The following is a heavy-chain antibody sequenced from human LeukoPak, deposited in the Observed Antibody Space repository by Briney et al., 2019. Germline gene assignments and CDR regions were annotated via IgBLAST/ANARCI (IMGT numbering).Heavy chain of an antibody. V-gene: IGHV3-33*01. CDR2: IWYDGNNK. J-gene: IGHJ4*02. D-gene: IGHD1-26*01. CDR3: ARPLGAGRGYYFDY. Sequence: GRSLRLSCAASGFTFSSYGMHWVRQAPGKGLEWVAVIWYDGNNKYYADSVKGRFTISRDNSKNTLYLQMNSLRAEDTAVYYCARPLGAGRGYYFDYWGQGTLVTVSS. CDR1: GFTFSSYG.